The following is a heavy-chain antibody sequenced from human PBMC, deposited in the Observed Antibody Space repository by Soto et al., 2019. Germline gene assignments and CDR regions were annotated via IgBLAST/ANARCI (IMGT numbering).Heavy chain of an antibody. CDR3: ATHGGFLEWLLSAPPSTTTDYYGMDV. J-gene: IGHJ6*02. D-gene: IGHD3-3*01. CDR1: GGTFSSYA. CDR2: IIPIFGTA. V-gene: IGHV1-69*13. Sequence: ASVKVSCKASGGTFSSYAISWVRQAPGQGLEWMGGIIPIFGTANYAQKFQGRVTITADESTSTAYMELSSLRSEDTAVYYCATHGGFLEWLLSAPPSTTTDYYGMDVWGQGTTVTVSS.